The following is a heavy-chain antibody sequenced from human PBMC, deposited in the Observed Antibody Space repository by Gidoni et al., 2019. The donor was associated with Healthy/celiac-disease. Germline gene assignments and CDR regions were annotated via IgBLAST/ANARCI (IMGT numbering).Heavy chain of an antibody. CDR2: ISSSSSYI. CDR3: ASQTYYYDSSGYH. J-gene: IGHJ4*02. Sequence: EVQLVESGGGLVKPGGSLRLSCAASGFTFSSYSMNWVRQAPGKGLEWVSSISSSSSYIYYADSVKGRFTISRDNAKNSLYLQMNSLRAEDTAVYYCASQTYYYDSSGYHWGQGTLVTVSS. V-gene: IGHV3-21*01. CDR1: GFTFSSYS. D-gene: IGHD3-22*01.